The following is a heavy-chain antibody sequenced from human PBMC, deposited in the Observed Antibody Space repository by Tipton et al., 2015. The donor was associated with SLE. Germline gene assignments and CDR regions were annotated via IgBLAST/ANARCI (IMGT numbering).Heavy chain of an antibody. D-gene: IGHD2-15*01. Sequence: LRLSCAVYGGSFSGYYWSWIRQPPGKGLEWIGEINHSGSTNYNPSLKSRVTISVDTSKNQFSLKLSSVTAADTAVYYCAREDDFEGYWGQGTLVTVSS. CDR3: AREDDFEGY. CDR2: INHSGST. J-gene: IGHJ4*02. CDR1: GGSFSGYY. V-gene: IGHV4-34*01.